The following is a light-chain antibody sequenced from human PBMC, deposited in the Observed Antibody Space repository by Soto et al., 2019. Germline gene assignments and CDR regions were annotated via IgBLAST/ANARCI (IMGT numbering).Light chain of an antibody. Sequence: QSALTQPPSASGTPGQRVTISCSGSTSNIGSNYVYWYEQLPGTAPKLLIYKNSQRPSGVPDRISGSKSGTSASLAISGLRSEDEADYYCVAWDDRLYGQVFGGGTKLTVL. J-gene: IGLJ3*02. V-gene: IGLV1-47*01. CDR2: KNS. CDR3: VAWDDRLYGQV. CDR1: TSNIGSNY.